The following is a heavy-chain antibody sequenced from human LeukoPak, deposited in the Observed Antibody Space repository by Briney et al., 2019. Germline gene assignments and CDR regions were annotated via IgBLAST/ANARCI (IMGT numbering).Heavy chain of an antibody. D-gene: IGHD2-15*01. V-gene: IGHV4-59*08. CDR2: IYYSGST. J-gene: IGHJ5*02. CDR1: GGSLTDYF. CDR3: ARHRAPLSPWWFDP. Sequence: PSETLSLTCAIRGGSLTDYFWTWIRQPPGKGLEWIGYIYYSGSTNYNPSLKSRVTISVDTSKNQFSLKLSSVTAADTAVYYCARHRAPLSPWWFDPWGQGTLVTVSS.